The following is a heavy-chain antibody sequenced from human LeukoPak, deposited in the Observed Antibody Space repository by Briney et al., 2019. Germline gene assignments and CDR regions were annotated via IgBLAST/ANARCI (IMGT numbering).Heavy chain of an antibody. Sequence: PSETLSLTCTVSGGSISSSSYYWGWIRQPPGKGLEWIGSIYYGGSTYYNPSLKSRVTISVDTSKNQFSLKLSSVTAADTAVYYCARQFGTSYYYYGMDVWGQGTTVTVSS. J-gene: IGHJ6*02. V-gene: IGHV4-39*01. CDR3: ARQFGTSYYYYGMDV. CDR1: GGSISSSSYY. CDR2: IYYGGST. D-gene: IGHD2-2*01.